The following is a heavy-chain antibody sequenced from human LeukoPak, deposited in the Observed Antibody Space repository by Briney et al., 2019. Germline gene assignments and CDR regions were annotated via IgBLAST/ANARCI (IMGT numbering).Heavy chain of an antibody. CDR1: GFTFSTFA. V-gene: IGHV3-21*06. CDR2: ITGSGPYI. J-gene: IGHJ4*02. CDR3: VRDVGAVRGEVYFDY. Sequence: GGSLRLSCAASGFTFSTFAMHWVRLSPEKGLEWVSSITGSGPYILYADSVKRRFTISRDNTKNLLYLEMNSLRAEDTAMYYCVRDVGAVRGEVYFDYWGQGTLVTVSS. D-gene: IGHD3-16*01.